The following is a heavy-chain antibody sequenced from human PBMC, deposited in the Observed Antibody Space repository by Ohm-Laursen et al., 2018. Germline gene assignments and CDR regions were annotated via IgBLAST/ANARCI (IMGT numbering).Heavy chain of an antibody. J-gene: IGHJ6*02. D-gene: IGHD2-15*01. CDR2: IKQDESEK. Sequence: GSLRLSCAAPGFAFEDSWMTWVRQAPGKGLEWVANIKQDESEKLYLDSVKGRFTVSRNNPKNSLFLEMNRLRVEDTGVYYCARDFRREYCSGGSCYNGLDVWGQGTTVTVSS. CDR1: GFAFEDSW. CDR3: ARDFRREYCSGGSCYNGLDV. V-gene: IGHV3-7*01.